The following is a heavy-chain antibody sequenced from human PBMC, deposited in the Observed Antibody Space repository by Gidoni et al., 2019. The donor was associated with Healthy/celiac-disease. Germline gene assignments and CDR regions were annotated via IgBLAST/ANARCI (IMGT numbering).Heavy chain of an antibody. J-gene: IGHJ2*01. CDR3: ARGRRDGYTPRYFDL. CDR1: GYSFTSYW. V-gene: IGHV5-51*03. Sequence: EVQLVQSGAEVKKPGESLTISCKGSGYSFTSYWIGWVRQMPGKGPEWMGIIYPGDSDTRYSPSFQGQVTISADKSISTAYLQWSSLKASDTAMYYCARGRRDGYTPRYFDLWGRGTLVTVSS. D-gene: IGHD5-12*01. CDR2: IYPGDSDT.